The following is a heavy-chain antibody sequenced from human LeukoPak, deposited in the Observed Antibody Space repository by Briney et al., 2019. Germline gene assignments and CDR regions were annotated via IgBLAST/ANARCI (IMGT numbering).Heavy chain of an antibody. Sequence: PSETLSLTCTVSGGSISRSRYYWGWIRQPPGKGLEWIGSIYYSGSTYYNPSLKSRVTTSVDTSKNQFSLKLSSVTAADTAVYYCAREGYYYYMDVWGKGTTVTISS. CDR1: GGSISRSRYY. CDR3: AREGYYYYMDV. CDR2: IYYSGST. J-gene: IGHJ6*03. V-gene: IGHV4-39*07.